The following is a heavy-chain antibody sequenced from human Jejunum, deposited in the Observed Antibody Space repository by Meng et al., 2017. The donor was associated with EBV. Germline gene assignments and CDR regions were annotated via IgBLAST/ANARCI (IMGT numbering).Heavy chain of an antibody. CDR2: INSDTMNH. CDR1: GCGFNSRA. J-gene: IGHJ4*02. Sequence: RAPGRCEQSSCQASGCGFNSRAMRCERQGPGQGLEGMGWINSDTMNHTDAQSPNGRFVFSLDTSVSTAYLQISSLKAEDTAVYYCARGEGGYCSSSSCYLGTWGQGTLVTVSS. CDR3: ARGEGGYCSSSSCYLGT. D-gene: IGHD2-2*01. V-gene: IGHV7-4-1*02.